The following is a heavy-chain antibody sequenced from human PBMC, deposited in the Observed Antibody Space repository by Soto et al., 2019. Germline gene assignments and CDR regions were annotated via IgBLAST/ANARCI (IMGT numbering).Heavy chain of an antibody. Sequence: ESLKISLQGSGYTFTNLWIVWVRQLPGKGLEGMGIIYPRDSHTTYSPPFQGQVTVSDDKPLNSAFLQWSSLEASHTATYYCVRFEPTYGIKDFDVWGPGTRFTVSS. D-gene: IGHD1-1*01. CDR1: GYTFTNLW. CDR3: VRFEPTYGIKDFDV. CDR2: IYPRDSHT. V-gene: IGHV5-51*04. J-gene: IGHJ3*01.